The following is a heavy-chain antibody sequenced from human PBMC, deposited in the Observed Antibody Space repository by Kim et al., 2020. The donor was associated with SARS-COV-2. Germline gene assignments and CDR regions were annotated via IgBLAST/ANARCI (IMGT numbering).Heavy chain of an antibody. CDR3: AREGVSRGGYGDYGALYYYGMDV. V-gene: IGHV1-2*02. D-gene: IGHD4-17*01. J-gene: IGHJ6*02. CDR1: GYTFTGYY. CDR2: INPNSGGT. Sequence: ASVKVSCKASGYTFTGYYMHWVRQAPGQGLEWMGWINPNSGGTNYAQKFQGRVTMTRDTSISTAYMELSRLRSDDTAVYYCAREGVSRGGYGDYGALYYYGMDVWGQGTTVTVSS.